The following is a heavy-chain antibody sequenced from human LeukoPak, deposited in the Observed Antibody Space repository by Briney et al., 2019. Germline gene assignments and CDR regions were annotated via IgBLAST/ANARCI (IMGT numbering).Heavy chain of an antibody. CDR2: INPSGGST. D-gene: IGHD2-2*01. V-gene: IGHV1-46*01. CDR3: AASSSRNNWFDP. CDR1: GDTFTSYY. J-gene: IGHJ5*02. Sequence: ASVKVSCKASGDTFTSYYMHWVRQAPGQGLEWMGIINPSGGSTSYAQKFQGRVTMTRDTSTSTVYMELSSLRSEDTAVYYCAASSSRNNWFDPWGQGTLVTVSS.